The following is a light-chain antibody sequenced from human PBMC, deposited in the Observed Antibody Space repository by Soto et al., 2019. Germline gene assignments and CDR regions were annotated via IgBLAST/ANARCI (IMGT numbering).Light chain of an antibody. CDR3: QQYNNWPRF. V-gene: IGKV1-16*01. Sequence: DIQMTQSPSSLSASVGDRVTITCRASQTISTYLHWFQQEPGKAPKLLIYGASSLQSGVPPRFSGSGSGTEFTLTISSLQSEDFAVYYCQQYNNWPRFFGPGTKVDI. CDR1: QTISTY. J-gene: IGKJ3*01. CDR2: GAS.